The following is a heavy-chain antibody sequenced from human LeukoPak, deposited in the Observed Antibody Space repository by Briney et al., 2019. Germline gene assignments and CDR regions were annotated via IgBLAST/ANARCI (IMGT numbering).Heavy chain of an antibody. J-gene: IGHJ4*02. CDR1: GFTFSTYG. V-gene: IGHV3-23*01. CDR3: AKVPLIAAPKHFDY. D-gene: IGHD6-13*01. CDR2: ISGSGDST. Sequence: GGSLRLSCAASGFTFSTYGMSWVRQAPGKGPEWVSGISGSGDSTYNADSVKGRFTISRDNSKNTLYLQMNRLRAEDTAVYYCAKVPLIAAPKHFDYWGQGTLVTVSS.